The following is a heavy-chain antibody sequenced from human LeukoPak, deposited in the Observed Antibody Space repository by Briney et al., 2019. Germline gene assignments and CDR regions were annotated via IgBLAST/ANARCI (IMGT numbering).Heavy chain of an antibody. CDR3: ASLYSSSWYEGYFDY. CDR1: GITFSSYS. Sequence: PGGSLRLSCAASGITFSSYSMNWVRQAPGKGLEWVSSISSSSSYIYYADSVKGRFTISRDNAKNSLYLQMNSLRAEDTAVYYCASLYSSSWYEGYFDYWGQGTLVTVSS. D-gene: IGHD6-13*01. CDR2: ISSSSSYI. V-gene: IGHV3-21*01. J-gene: IGHJ4*02.